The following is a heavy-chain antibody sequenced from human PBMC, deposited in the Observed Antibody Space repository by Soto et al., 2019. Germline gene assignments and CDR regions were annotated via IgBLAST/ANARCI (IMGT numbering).Heavy chain of an antibody. CDR2: INCDSGGT. CDR3: TRDLVGYEAFDI. D-gene: IGHD2-15*01. J-gene: IGHJ3*02. Sequence: QVQLVQSGAEVKKPGASVKVSCEASGYTFTDYYIHWVRQAPGQRLEWMGRINCDSGGTTYTQKFQGGVTMTRDTSINTVYLELSRLTSNDTAIYYCTRDLVGYEAFDIWGQGTMVAVSS. CDR1: GYTFTDYY. V-gene: IGHV1-2*02.